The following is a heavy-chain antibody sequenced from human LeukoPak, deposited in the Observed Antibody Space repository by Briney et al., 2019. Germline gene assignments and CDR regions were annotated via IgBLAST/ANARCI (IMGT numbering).Heavy chain of an antibody. CDR1: GDSIISYC. CDR2: MCYSGST. Sequence: SETLSLTCTVAGDSIISYCWSWVRQPPGKGLEWIGSMCYSGSTNYNPSLKSRVTMSVNTSKNQFSLKLSSVTAADTAVYYCARIAAAGFLGWFDPWGQGILVTVSS. J-gene: IGHJ5*02. CDR3: ARIAAAGFLGWFDP. V-gene: IGHV4-59*08. D-gene: IGHD6-13*01.